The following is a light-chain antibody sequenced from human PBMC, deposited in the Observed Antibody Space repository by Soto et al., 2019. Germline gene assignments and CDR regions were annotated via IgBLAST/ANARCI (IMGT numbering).Light chain of an antibody. Sequence: QFAAALSWARGEIATVAGWASQSVSSYLAWYHQKPGQAPRLLIYGASTRATGIPARFSGSGSGTDFTLTMCAVAAVLFAGSSCQQRTHCSSTCGQGTRLEIK. J-gene: IGKJ5*01. CDR2: GAS. CDR1: QSVSSY. CDR3: QQRTHCSST. V-gene: IGKV3-11*01.